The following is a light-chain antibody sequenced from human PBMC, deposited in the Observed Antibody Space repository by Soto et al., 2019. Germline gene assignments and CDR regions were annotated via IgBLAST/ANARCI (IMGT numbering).Light chain of an antibody. CDR2: EVS. Sequence: QSALTQPASVSGSPGQSITISCTGTSNDVGGYNYVSWYQQHPGKAPKLMIYEVSNRPSGVSNRFSGSKSGNTASLTISGLQAEDEADYYCSSYTSSIKVFGGGTKVTVL. CDR3: SSYTSSIKV. V-gene: IGLV2-14*01. J-gene: IGLJ3*02. CDR1: SNDVGGYNY.